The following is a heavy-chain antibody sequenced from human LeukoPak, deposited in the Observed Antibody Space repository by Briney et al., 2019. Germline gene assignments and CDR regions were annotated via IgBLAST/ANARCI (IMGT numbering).Heavy chain of an antibody. CDR1: GFTFSDSA. V-gene: IGHV3-73*01. CDR2: IRSKTNSYAT. J-gene: IGHJ4*02. CDR3: TRINYDSSDYPHPFDY. D-gene: IGHD3-22*01. Sequence: PGGSLRLSCAASGFTFSDSAVHWVRQASGKGLEWIGRIRSKTNSYATAYAAWVKGRFTISRDDSKNTAYLQMNSLKTEDTAVYYCTRINYDSSDYPHPFDYWGQGTLVTVSS.